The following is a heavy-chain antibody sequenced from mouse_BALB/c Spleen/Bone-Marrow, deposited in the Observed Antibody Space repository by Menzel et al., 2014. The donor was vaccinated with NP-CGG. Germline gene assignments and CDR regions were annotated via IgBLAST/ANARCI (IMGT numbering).Heavy chain of an antibody. Sequence: QVQLQQSGAELVKPGASVKMSCKASGYTFTSYNMHWVKQTPGQGLEWIGAIYPGNGDTSYNQKFKGKATLTAYKSSSTGYMQRSSLTSEGSTVYYCASPPDYWGQGTTLTVSS. J-gene: IGHJ2*01. V-gene: IGHV1-12*01. CDR2: IYPGNGDT. CDR1: GYTFTSYN. CDR3: ASPPDY.